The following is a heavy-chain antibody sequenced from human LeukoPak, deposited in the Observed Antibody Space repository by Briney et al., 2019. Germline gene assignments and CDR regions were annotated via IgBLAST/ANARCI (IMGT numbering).Heavy chain of an antibody. CDR3: AKAPPYSSGIYFDY. J-gene: IGHJ4*02. CDR1: GFTFSSYW. D-gene: IGHD2-21*01. CDR2: IKQDGSEK. V-gene: IGHV3-7*01. Sequence: GGSLRLSCAASGFTFSSYWMSWVRQAPGKGLEWVANIKQDGSEKYYVDSVKGRFTISRDNAKNSLYLQMNSLRAEDTAVYYCAKAPPYSSGIYFDYWGQGTLATVSS.